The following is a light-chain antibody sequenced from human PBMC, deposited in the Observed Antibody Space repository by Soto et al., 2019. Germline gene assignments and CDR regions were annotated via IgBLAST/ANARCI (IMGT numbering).Light chain of an antibody. Sequence: IVLTQSPGTLSLSPGERATLSCRASQSVSCNNYLAWYQQKPGQAPRLLIHGASSRATGIPDRLSGSGSGTDFTLTISRLEPEDFAVYYCQHYGSTWTFGQGTKVEIK. CDR1: QSVSCNNY. CDR2: GAS. V-gene: IGKV3-20*01. CDR3: QHYGSTWT. J-gene: IGKJ1*01.